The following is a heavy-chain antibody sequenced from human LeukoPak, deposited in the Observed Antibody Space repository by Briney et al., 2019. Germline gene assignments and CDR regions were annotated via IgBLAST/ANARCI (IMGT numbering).Heavy chain of an antibody. CDR1: GGSISSDNYS. CDR3: ARITIAAVTLIFDY. CDR2: VYTSGST. D-gene: IGHD6-13*01. Sequence: SQTLSLTCTVSGGSISSDNYSWSWIRQPAGKGLEWIGRVYTSGSTNYNPSLKSRVTISVDTSKKQFSLKLRSVTAADTAVYYCARITIAAVTLIFDYWGQGTLVTVSS. V-gene: IGHV4-61*02. J-gene: IGHJ4*02.